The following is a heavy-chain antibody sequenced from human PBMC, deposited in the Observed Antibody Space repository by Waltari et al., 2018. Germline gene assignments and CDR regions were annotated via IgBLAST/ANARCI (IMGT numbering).Heavy chain of an antibody. CDR1: GYSISSGYW. D-gene: IGHD1-26*01. Sequence: VQLQASGPGLVKPSETLSLTCSVSGYSISSGYWWGWIRQPPGKGLEWIASIYYTSGYTQYTPSLRSRVTISSDTSKNQFSLRLTSVTAADTAVYYCANNEWGLPVSWGQGTLVTVSS. CDR3: ANNEWGLPVS. CDR2: IYYTSGYT. J-gene: IGHJ5*02. V-gene: IGHV4-38-2*01.